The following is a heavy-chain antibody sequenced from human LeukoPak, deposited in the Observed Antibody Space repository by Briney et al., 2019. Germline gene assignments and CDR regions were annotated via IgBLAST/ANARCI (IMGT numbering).Heavy chain of an antibody. V-gene: IGHV3-30*03. D-gene: IGHD6-19*01. CDR1: GFTFSNYG. Sequence: PGRSLRLSCAASGFTFSNYGMHWVRQAPGTGLEWVSVISNVGGSKHYADSVKGRFTISRDNSKNTLYLQMNSLRAEDTAVYYCARDHSSGWYSDYFDYWGQGTLVTVSS. J-gene: IGHJ4*02. CDR3: ARDHSSGWYSDYFDY. CDR2: ISNVGGSK.